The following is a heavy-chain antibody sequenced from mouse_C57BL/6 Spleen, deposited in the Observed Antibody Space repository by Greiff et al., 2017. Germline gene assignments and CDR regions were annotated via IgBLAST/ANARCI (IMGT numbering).Heavy chain of an antibody. CDR2: INPNYGTT. CDR3: ARGGDYGYAMDY. CDR1: GYSFTDYN. Sequence: EVKLQQSGPELVKPGASVKISCKASGYSFTDYNMNWVKQSNGKSLEWIGVINPNYGTTSYNQKFKGKATLTVDQSSSTAYMQLNSLTSEDSAVXDCARGGDYGYAMDYWGQGTSVTVSS. J-gene: IGHJ4*01. V-gene: IGHV1-39*01. D-gene: IGHD2-4*01.